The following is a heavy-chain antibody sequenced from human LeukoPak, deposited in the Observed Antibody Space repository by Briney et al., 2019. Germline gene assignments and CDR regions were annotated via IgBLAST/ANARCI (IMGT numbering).Heavy chain of an antibody. D-gene: IGHD6-13*01. CDR1: GGSISSGGCY. V-gene: IGHV4-30-2*01. CDR2: IYHSGST. Sequence: SQTLSLTCTVSGGSISSGGCYWSWIRQPPGKGLEWIGYIYHSGSTYYNPSLKSRVTISVDRSKNQFSLKLSSVTAADTAVYYCARDITLGRAAAGIFDYWGQGTLVTVSS. CDR3: ARDITLGRAAAGIFDY. J-gene: IGHJ4*02.